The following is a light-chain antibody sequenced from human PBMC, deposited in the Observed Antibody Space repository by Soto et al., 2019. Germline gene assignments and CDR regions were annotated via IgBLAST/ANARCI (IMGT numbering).Light chain of an antibody. Sequence: EIVLTQSPGTLSLSPGERAKLTCRASQSVSGSYLAWYQQKPGQAPRLIVYGVSSRATGIPDRFSGSGSGTDFSLTISRLEPEDFAVYYCQQYNNWPTWTFGQGTKVDIK. V-gene: IGKV3-20*01. CDR3: QQYNNWPTWT. CDR1: QSVSGSY. J-gene: IGKJ1*01. CDR2: GVS.